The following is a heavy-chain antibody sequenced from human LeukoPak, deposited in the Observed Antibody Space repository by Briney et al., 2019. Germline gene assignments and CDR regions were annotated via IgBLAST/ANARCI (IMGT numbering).Heavy chain of an antibody. V-gene: IGHV4-61*01. CDR2: IYYSGST. D-gene: IGHD3-10*01. CDR3: ARGSRITMVRGALGVWFDP. CDR1: GGSVSSGSYY. Sequence: PSETLSLTCTVSGGSVSSGSYYWSWIRQPPGKGLEWIGYIYYSGSTNYNPSLKSRVTISVDTSENQFSLKLSSVTAADTAVYYCARGSRITMVRGALGVWFDPWGQGTLVTVSS. J-gene: IGHJ5*02.